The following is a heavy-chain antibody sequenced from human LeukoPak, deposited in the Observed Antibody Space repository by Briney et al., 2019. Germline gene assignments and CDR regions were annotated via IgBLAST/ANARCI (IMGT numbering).Heavy chain of an antibody. D-gene: IGHD6-19*01. J-gene: IGHJ4*02. CDR1: GGSISSYY. CDR3: ATTRGGSGWYPLDY. Sequence: PSETLSLTCTVSGGSISSYYWSWIRQPPGKGLEWIGYTYYSGSTNYNPSLKSRVTISVDTSKNQFSLKLSSVTAADTAVYYCATTRGGSGWYPLDYWGQGTLVTVSS. CDR2: TYYSGST. V-gene: IGHV4-59*01.